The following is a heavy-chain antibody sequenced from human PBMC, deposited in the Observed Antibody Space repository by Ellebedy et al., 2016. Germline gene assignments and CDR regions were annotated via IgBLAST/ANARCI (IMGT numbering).Heavy chain of an antibody. D-gene: IGHD3-3*01. CDR2: ISYDGSNK. Sequence: GGSLRLSXAASGFTFSSYGMHWVRQAPGKGLEWVAVISYDGSNKYYADSVKGRFTISRDNSKNTLYLQMNSLRAEDTAVYYCATYDFWSPIRGYYYYYMDVWGKGTTVTVSS. V-gene: IGHV3-30*03. CDR1: GFTFSSYG. CDR3: ATYDFWSPIRGYYYYYMDV. J-gene: IGHJ6*03.